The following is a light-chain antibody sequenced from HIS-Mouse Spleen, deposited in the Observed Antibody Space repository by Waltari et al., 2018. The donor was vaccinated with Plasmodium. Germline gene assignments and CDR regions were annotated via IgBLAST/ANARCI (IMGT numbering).Light chain of an antibody. CDR3: QQLNSYRT. J-gene: IGKJ1*01. V-gene: IGKV1-9*01. Sequence: DIQLTQSPSFLSASVGDRVTITCRASQGISSYLAWYQQKPGKAPKLLIYAASTLQSGVPSRFSGSGSGTEFTLTISSLQPEDFVTYYCQQLNSYRTFGQGTKVEIK. CDR2: AAS. CDR1: QGISSY.